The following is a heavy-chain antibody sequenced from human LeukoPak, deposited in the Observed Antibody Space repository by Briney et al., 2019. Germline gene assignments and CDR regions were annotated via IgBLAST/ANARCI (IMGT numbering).Heavy chain of an antibody. CDR3: AKAAPRPTYYDILTGYPRGYYGMDV. V-gene: IGHV3-30*18. CDR2: ISYDGSNK. Sequence: GGSLRLSCAASGFTFSSYGMHWVRQAPGKGLEWVAVISYDGSNKYYADSVKGRFTISRDNSKNTLYLQMNSLGAEDTAVYYCAKAAPRPTYYDILTGYPRGYYGMDVWGKGTTVTVSS. CDR1: GFTFSSYG. J-gene: IGHJ6*04. D-gene: IGHD3-9*01.